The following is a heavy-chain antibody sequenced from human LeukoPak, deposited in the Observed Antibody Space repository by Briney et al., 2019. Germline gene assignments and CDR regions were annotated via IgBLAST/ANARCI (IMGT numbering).Heavy chain of an antibody. CDR1: GGSISSYY. V-gene: IGHV4-59*01. CDR2: IYYSGST. Sequence: PSETLSLTCTVSGGSISSYYWSWIRQPPGKGLEWIGYIYYSGSTNYNPSLKSRVTISVDTSKNQFSLKLSSVTAADTAVYYCARVRDFQGYAFDIWGQGTMVTVSS. J-gene: IGHJ3*02. CDR3: ARVRDFQGYAFDI.